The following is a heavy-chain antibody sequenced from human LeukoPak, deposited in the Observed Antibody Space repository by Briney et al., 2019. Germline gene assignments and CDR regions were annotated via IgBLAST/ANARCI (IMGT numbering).Heavy chain of an antibody. CDR2: IYYSGTT. D-gene: IGHD6-6*01. CDR3: ARQADDSSSSLVYFDY. Sequence: SETLSLTCAVSGGPISSHYWSWIRQPQGKGLEWIGFIYYSGTTKYNPSLKSRVTISADTSKNQFSLKLSSVTAADTAVYYCARQADDSSSSLVYFDYWGQGTLVTVSS. CDR1: GGPISSHY. V-gene: IGHV4-59*08. J-gene: IGHJ4*02.